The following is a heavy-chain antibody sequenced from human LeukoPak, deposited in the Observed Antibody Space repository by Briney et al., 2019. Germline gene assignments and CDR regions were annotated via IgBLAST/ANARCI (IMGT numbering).Heavy chain of an antibody. V-gene: IGHV1-18*01. CDR3: ARGGLRYFDWPYPFDI. D-gene: IGHD3-9*01. CDR1: GYTFTSYG. Sequence: GASVTVSCKASGYTFTSYGISWVRQAPGQGLEWMGWISAYNGNTNYAQKLQGRVTMTTDTSTSTAYMELRSLRSDDTAVYYCARGGLRYFDWPYPFDIWGQGTMVTVSS. J-gene: IGHJ3*02. CDR2: ISAYNGNT.